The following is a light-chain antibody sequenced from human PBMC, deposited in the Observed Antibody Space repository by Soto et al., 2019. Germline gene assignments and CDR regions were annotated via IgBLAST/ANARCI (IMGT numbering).Light chain of an antibody. V-gene: IGLV1-51*01. CDR1: SSNIGGNS. J-gene: IGLJ1*01. CDR3: GSWDSSPSAYV. Sequence: QSALTQPPSVSAAPGQKVTISCSGSSSNIGGNSVSWYQQLPGTAPKLLIYDDNKRPSGIPDRFSGSKSGTSATLGITGFQTGDEDDYYCGSWDSSPSAYVSGTGTKVTVL. CDR2: DDN.